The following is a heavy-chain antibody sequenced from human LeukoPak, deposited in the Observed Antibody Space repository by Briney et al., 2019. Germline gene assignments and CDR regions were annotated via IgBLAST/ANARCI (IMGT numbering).Heavy chain of an antibody. CDR3: ATLNRGYSGYDYTSYYFDY. CDR1: GYTLTELS. CDR2: FDPEDGET. Sequence: ASVKVSCKVSGYTLTELSMHWVRQAPGKGLEWMGGFDPEDGETIYAQKFQGRVTMTEDTSTDTAYMELSSLRSEDTAVYYCATLNRGYSGYDYTSYYFDYWGQGTLVTVSS. J-gene: IGHJ4*02. D-gene: IGHD5-12*01. V-gene: IGHV1-24*01.